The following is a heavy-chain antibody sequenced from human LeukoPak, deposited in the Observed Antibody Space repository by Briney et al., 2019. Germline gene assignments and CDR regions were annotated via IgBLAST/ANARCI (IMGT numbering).Heavy chain of an antibody. CDR3: ALYDSSGYPTFDY. Sequence: SVKVSCKASGGTFSSYAISWVRQAPGQGLEWMGRIIPILGIANYAQKFQGRVTITADKSTSTAYMELSSLRSEDTAVYYCALYDSSGYPTFDYWAREPWSPSPQ. V-gene: IGHV1-69*04. CDR2: IIPILGIA. J-gene: IGHJ4*02. D-gene: IGHD3-22*01. CDR1: GGTFSSYA.